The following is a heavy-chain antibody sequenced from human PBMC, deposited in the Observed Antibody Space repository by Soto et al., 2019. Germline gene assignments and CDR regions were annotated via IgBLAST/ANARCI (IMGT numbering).Heavy chain of an antibody. CDR1: GFTFRNYA. V-gene: IGHV3-23*01. D-gene: IGHD2-21*01. CDR2: IGTSGTPT. CDR3: TRILWSSRRDALDI. Sequence: GSLLPPCVASGFTFRNYAMAWVRQAPGEDLEWVSAIGTSGTPTLYADSVKSRFSISRDDSRNTVYLQMNSLGVEDTDTYYCTRILWSSRRDALDIWGQGTKVTV. J-gene: IGHJ3*02.